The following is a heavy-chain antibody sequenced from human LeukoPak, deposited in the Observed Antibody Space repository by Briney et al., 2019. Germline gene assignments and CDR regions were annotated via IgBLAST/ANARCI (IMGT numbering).Heavy chain of an antibody. CDR2: IIPIFGTA. J-gene: IGHJ3*02. V-gene: IGHV1-69*05. CDR3: ARVKGTMVRGVIGAFDI. D-gene: IGHD3-10*01. Sequence: ASVKVSCKASGGTFSSYAISWVRQAPGQGLEWMGGIIPIFGTANYAQKFQGRVTITTDESTSTAYMELSSLRSEDTAVYYCARVKGTMVRGVIGAFDIWGQGTMVTVPS. CDR1: GGTFSSYA.